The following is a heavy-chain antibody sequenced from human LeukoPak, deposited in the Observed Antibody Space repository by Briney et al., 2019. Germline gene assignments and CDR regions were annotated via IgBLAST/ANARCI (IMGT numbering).Heavy chain of an antibody. V-gene: IGHV3-64*01. J-gene: IGHJ4*02. CDR3: ARESAYYDY. CDR1: GFTFSSYP. CDR2: ISSDGYTT. Sequence: GALRLSCAASGFTFSSYPMHWVRQAPGKGLEYVSAISSDGYTTYYGNSVRGRFTISRDNSKNTLYLQMGSLRTEDMAVYYCARESAYYDYWGQGTLVIVSS.